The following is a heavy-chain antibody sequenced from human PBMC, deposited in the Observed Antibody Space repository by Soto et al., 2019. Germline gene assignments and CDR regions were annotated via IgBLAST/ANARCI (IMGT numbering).Heavy chain of an antibody. D-gene: IGHD5-12*01. J-gene: IGHJ5*02. CDR2: IFSNDEK. CDR3: ARLRRPKSGYTFDP. CDR1: GFSLSNARMG. Sequence: QVTLKESGPVLVKPTETLTLTCTVSGFSLSNARMGVSWIRQPPGKALEWLAHIFSNDEKSYSTSLKSRPTISKDTSKSQVVLTMTNMDPVDTATYHCARLRRPKSGYTFDPWGQGTLVTVSS. V-gene: IGHV2-26*01.